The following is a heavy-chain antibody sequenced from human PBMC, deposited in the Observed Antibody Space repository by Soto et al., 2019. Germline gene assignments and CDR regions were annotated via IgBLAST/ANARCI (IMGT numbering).Heavy chain of an antibody. V-gene: IGHV3-23*01. CDR1: GFSFSSYA. CDR2: ITSSGGST. D-gene: IGHD3-10*01. J-gene: IGHJ5*01. CDR3: AKFLDRLPRGGFDF. Sequence: EVRLLESGGGLVPPGGSLRLSCAASGFSFSSYAMSWVRQAPGKGLDWVSTITSSGGSTFYAESVKGRFTISRDNSKNTLYLQMNSVKGDYTAVYHCAKFLDRLPRGGFDFWGQGTLVTVSS.